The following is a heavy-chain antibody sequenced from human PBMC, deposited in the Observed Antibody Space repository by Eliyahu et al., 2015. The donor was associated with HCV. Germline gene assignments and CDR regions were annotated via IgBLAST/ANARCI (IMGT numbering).Heavy chain of an antibody. D-gene: IGHD1-26*01. Sequence: QVQLQESGPGLVKPSETLSLTCTVSGGSISSYYWSWIRQPPGKGLEWIGYIYYSGSTNYQPPPQRRVTISVDTSKNQFSLKLSSVTAADTAVYYCARGVVGATSFDYWGQGTLVTVSS. CDR1: GGSISSYY. CDR3: ARGVVGATSFDY. J-gene: IGHJ4*02. CDR2: IYYSGST. V-gene: IGHV4-59*01.